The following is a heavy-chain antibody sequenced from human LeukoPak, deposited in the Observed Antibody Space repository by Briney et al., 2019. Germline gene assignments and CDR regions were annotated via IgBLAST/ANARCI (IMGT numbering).Heavy chain of an antibody. D-gene: IGHD2-15*01. CDR2: IQFDGGNR. CDR3: ARDRRGYCSGGSCYRGYYFDY. J-gene: IGHJ4*02. CDR1: GFTFSNYG. V-gene: IGHV3-30*02. Sequence: PGGSLRLSCAAAGFTFSNYGMHWVRQAPGMGLEWVAFIQFDGGNRFYADSVKGRFTISRDNSKNTLYLQMDSLRAEDTAVYYCARDRRGYCSGGSCYRGYYFDYWGQGTLVTVSS.